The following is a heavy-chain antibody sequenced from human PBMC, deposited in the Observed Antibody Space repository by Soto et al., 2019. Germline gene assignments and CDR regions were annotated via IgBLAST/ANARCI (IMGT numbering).Heavy chain of an antibody. CDR2: IYYSGST. CDR1: GGSISSYY. Sequence: SETLSLTCTVSGGSISSYYWSWIRQPPGKGLEWIGYIYYSGSTNYNPSLKSRVTISVDTSKNQFSLKLSSVTAADTAVYYCARGVTTVTPFDYWGQGTLVTVSS. CDR3: ARGVTTVTPFDY. D-gene: IGHD4-17*01. J-gene: IGHJ4*02. V-gene: IGHV4-59*01.